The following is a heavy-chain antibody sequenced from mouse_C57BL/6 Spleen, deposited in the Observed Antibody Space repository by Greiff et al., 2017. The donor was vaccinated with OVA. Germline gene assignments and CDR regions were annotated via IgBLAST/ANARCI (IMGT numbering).Heavy chain of an antibody. CDR1: GYTFTSYW. V-gene: IGHV1-64*01. CDR3: AVSTVVADY. D-gene: IGHD1-1*01. CDR2: IHPNSGST. Sequence: QVQLQQSGAELVKPGASVKLSCKASGYTFTSYWMHWVKQRPGHGLEWIGMIHPNSGSTNYNEKFKSKATLTVDKSSSTAYMQLSSLTSEDSAVYYCAVSTVVADYWGQGTTLTVSS. J-gene: IGHJ2*01.